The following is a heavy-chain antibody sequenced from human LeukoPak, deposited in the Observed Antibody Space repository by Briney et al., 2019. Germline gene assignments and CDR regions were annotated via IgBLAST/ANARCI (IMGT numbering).Heavy chain of an antibody. J-gene: IGHJ4*02. CDR2: ISGGSDNT. D-gene: IGHD3-10*01. CDR3: ASSLLPRL. CDR1: GFIFSSYA. Sequence: GGSLRLSCAASGFIFSSYAMSWVRQPPGKGLEWVSGISGGSDNTDYADSVKGRFTISRDISKSTLFLQMNSLRAEDTAVYYRASSLLPRLWGQGTLVTVSS. V-gene: IGHV3-23*01.